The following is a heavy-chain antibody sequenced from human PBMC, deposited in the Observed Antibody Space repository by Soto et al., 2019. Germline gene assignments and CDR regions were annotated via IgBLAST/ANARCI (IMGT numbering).Heavy chain of an antibody. CDR1: GFTFSSYW. CDR3: ARVMVVAAAGAFDI. CDR2: INSDGSST. Sequence: EVQLVESGGGLVQPGGSLRLSCAASGFTFSSYWMHWVRQAPGKGLVWVSRINSDGSSTSYADSVKGRFTISRDNAKNTLYLQMNSLRAEVMAVYYCARVMVVAAAGAFDIWGQGPMVTVSS. D-gene: IGHD2-15*01. J-gene: IGHJ3*02. V-gene: IGHV3-74*01.